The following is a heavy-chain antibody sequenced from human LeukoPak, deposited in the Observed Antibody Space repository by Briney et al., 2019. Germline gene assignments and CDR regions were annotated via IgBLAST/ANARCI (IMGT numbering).Heavy chain of an antibody. CDR3: AKRGVVIRVILVGFHKEAYYFDS. Sequence: GGSLRLSCAVSGITLSNYGMSWVRQAPGKGLEWVAGISDSGGSTNYADSVKGRFTISRDSPKNTLYLQMTSLRGEDTAVYFCAKRGVVIRVILVGFHKEAYYFDSWGQGALVTVSS. D-gene: IGHD3-22*01. CDR2: ISDSGGST. V-gene: IGHV3-23*01. J-gene: IGHJ4*02. CDR1: GITLSNYG.